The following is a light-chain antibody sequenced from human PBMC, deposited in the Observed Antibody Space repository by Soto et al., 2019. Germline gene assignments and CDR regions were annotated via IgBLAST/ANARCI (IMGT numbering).Light chain of an antibody. CDR1: SGHSRYD. J-gene: IGLJ3*02. CDR3: QTWDSGIRV. Sequence: QSVLTQSPSASASLGASVKLTCTLSSGHSRYDIAWHQQQPEKGPRFLMNLNSDGSHSKGDGIPDRFSGSSSGAERYLTISSLQSEDEADYYCQTWDSGIRVFGGGTKLTVL. CDR2: LNSDGSH. V-gene: IGLV4-69*01.